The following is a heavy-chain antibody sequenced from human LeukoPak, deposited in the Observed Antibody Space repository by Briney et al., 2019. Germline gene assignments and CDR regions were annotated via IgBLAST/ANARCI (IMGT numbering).Heavy chain of an antibody. J-gene: IGHJ1*01. CDR1: GFTFSSYA. V-gene: IGHV3-9*01. D-gene: IGHD2-21*02. CDR3: AKEGTAWHSYFQH. Sequence: RAGGSLRLSCAASGFTFSSYAMHWVRQAPGKGLEWVAVISWNSGTIDYADSVEGRFTISRDNAKNSLYLQMNSLRDEDTALYYCAKEGTAWHSYFQHWGQGTLVTVSS. CDR2: ISWNSGTI.